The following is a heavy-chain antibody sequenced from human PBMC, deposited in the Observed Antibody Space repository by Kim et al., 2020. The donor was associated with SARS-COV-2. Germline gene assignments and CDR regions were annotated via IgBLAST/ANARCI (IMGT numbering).Heavy chain of an antibody. CDR1: GGSISSSSYY. D-gene: IGHD4-17*01. Sequence: SETLSLTCTVSGGSISSSSYYWGWIRQPPGKGLEWIGSIYYSGSTYYNPSLKSRVTISVDTSKNQFSLKLSSVTAADTAVYYCASAAPTVTRLDAFDIWGQGTMVTVSS. CDR3: ASAAPTVTRLDAFDI. CDR2: IYYSGST. J-gene: IGHJ3*02. V-gene: IGHV4-39*01.